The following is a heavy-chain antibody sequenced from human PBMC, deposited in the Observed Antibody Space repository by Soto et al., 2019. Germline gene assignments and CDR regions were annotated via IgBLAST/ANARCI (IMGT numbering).Heavy chain of an antibody. V-gene: IGHV1-2*02. J-gene: IGHJ4*02. Sequence: QVQLVQSGAEVKKPGASVKVSCKGSGYTFTANYIQWVRQAPGQGLEWMGWINPNSGGTTYAQKWQGRVTLTRDTSITTAYKELRRRTSDDTAVYFCAREGSGWKYFDYWGQGSLVTVPS. CDR1: GYTFTANY. CDR3: AREGSGWKYFDY. CDR2: INPNSGGT. D-gene: IGHD6-19*01.